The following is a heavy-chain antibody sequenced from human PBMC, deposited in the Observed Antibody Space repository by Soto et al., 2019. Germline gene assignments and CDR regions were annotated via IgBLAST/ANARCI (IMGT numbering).Heavy chain of an antibody. V-gene: IGHV2-5*02. CDR1: GFPLNNGGVG. CDR2: IYWDDEK. CDR3: AHRRPNSYGVWFDP. J-gene: IGHJ5*02. Sequence: GSGPTLVNPTQTLTLTCTFSGFPLNNGGVGVGWIRQPPGKALEWLALIYWDDEKHYSPSLKNRLTITKDTSKNQVVLTLTNMDPVDTGTYYCAHRRPNSYGVWFDPWGQGTLVTVSS. D-gene: IGHD5-18*01.